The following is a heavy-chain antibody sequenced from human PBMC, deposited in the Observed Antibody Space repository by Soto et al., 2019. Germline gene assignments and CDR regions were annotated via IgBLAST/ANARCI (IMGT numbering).Heavy chain of an antibody. D-gene: IGHD6-13*01. V-gene: IGHV4-59*01. CDR1: GGSISIYY. J-gene: IGHJ6*02. Sequence: PSETLSLTCTFSGGSISIYYWNWIRQPPGKGLEWIGYIYYSGSTNYNPSLKSRVTISLDTSKNQFSLKLSSVTAADTAVYYCASSNIAAAGFYYYGMDVWGRGTTVT. CDR2: IYYSGST. CDR3: ASSNIAAAGFYYYGMDV.